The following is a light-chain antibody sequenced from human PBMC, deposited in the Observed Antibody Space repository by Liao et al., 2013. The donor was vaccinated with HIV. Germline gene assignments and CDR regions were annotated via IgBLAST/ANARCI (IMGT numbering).Light chain of an antibody. CDR3: QTWDSTSYV. CDR1: NLGTKS. J-gene: IGLJ1*01. Sequence: SYELTQPPSVSVAPGKTARITCGGTNLGTKSVHWYQQQPGQAPVVVIFYNKDRPSGIPERFSGSTSGNTATLTISGTQAIDEADYYCQTWDSTSYVFGTGTKVIVL. CDR2: YNK. V-gene: IGLV3-21*01.